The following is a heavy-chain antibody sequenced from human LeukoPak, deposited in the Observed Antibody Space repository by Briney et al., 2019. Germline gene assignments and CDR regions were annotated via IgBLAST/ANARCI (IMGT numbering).Heavy chain of an antibody. V-gene: IGHV4-4*07. J-gene: IGHJ5*02. D-gene: IGHD3-22*01. CDR1: GGPISSYY. CDR3: ARLVVITTFDWFDP. CDR2: IYTSGST. Sequence: SETLSLTCTVSGGPISSYYWSWIRQPAGKGLEWIGRIYTSGSTNYNPSLKSRVTMSVDTSKNQFSLKLTSVTAADTAVYYCARLVVITTFDWFDPWGQGTLVTVSS.